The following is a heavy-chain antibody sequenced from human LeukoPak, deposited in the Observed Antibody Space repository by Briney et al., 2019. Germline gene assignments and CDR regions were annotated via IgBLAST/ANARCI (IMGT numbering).Heavy chain of an antibody. CDR1: GYTFTSYG. Sequence: GASVKVSYKASGYTFTSYGISWVRQAPGQGLEWMGWISAYNGNTNYAQKLQGRVTMTTDTSTSTAYMELRSLRSDDTAVYYCARSLSRITIFGPGYWGQGTLVTVSS. CDR2: ISAYNGNT. V-gene: IGHV1-18*01. D-gene: IGHD3-3*01. J-gene: IGHJ4*02. CDR3: ARSLSRITIFGPGY.